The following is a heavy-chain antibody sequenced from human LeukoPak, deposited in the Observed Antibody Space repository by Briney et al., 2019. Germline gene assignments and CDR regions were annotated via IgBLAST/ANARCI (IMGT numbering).Heavy chain of an antibody. CDR3: ERDGHAYGHGSPHY. CDR2: ISSSGSTK. J-gene: IGHJ4*02. Sequence: PGGSLRLPFAASGFTFIDYYWSWFGQAPGKGLEWFSYISSSGSTKSYAVSVKVRFTIYRYNDKNSYQIKKSLRDEDTAVYYCERDGHAYGHGSPHYWGQGTLVTVSS. CDR1: GFTFIDYY. V-gene: IGHV3-11*01. D-gene: IGHD3-16*01.